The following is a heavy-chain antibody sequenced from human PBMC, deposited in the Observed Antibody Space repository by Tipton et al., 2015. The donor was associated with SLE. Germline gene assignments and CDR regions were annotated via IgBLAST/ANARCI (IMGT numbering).Heavy chain of an antibody. CDR1: GGSISGTSHS. D-gene: IGHD6-19*01. CDR3: AGTPWLVRFEY. CDR2: IYYSGTT. J-gene: IGHJ4*02. Sequence: TLSLTCSVSGGSISGTSHSWGWIRQSPGKGLEWLGSIYYSGTTYYHPSLKSRVTISVDTSKNQISLKLRSVTAADTAVYYCAGTPWLVRFEYWGQGTLVNVSP. V-gene: IGHV4-39*01.